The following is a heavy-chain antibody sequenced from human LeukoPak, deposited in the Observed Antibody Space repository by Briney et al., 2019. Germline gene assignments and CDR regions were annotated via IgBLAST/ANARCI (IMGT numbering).Heavy chain of an antibody. D-gene: IGHD1-26*01. V-gene: IGHV4-59*09. J-gene: IGHJ4*02. CDR2: IYFRWLT. Sequence: YIYFRWLTNYTPSLKRRVNISVQTSKNHFSLKLSSVTAADTAVYYCARGGWELPPHYFDYWGQGTLVTVSS. CDR3: ARGGWELPPHYFDY.